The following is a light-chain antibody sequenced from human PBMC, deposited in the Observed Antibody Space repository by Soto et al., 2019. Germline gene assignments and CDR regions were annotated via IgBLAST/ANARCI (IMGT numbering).Light chain of an antibody. CDR2: GNN. Sequence: QSALTQAASVSESPGQSISLSCGGTSTDVGSHNYVSWYQQHPGKAPKLLIYGNNNRPSGVPDRCSGSQSGTSASLAITGLQAEDEADYYCQSYDSSLTALVFGGGTKLTVL. CDR1: STDVGSHNY. V-gene: IGLV2-14*03. J-gene: IGLJ2*01. CDR3: QSYDSSLTALV.